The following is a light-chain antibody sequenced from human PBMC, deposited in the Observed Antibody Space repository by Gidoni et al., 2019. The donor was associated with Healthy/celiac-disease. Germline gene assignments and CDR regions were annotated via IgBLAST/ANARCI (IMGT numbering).Light chain of an antibody. V-gene: IGKV1-9*01. CDR3: QQRNSPYT. CDR2: AAS. Sequence: DIQLTQSPSFLSASVGDRVTITCRASQGISSYLAWYQQKPGKAPKLLIYAASTLQSGVPSRFSGSGSGTEFTLTISSLQPEDFATYYCQQRNSPYTFGQGTKLEIK. CDR1: QGISSY. J-gene: IGKJ2*01.